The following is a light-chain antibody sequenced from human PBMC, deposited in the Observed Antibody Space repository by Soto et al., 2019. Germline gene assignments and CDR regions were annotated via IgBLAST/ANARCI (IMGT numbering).Light chain of an antibody. CDR1: QSISTY. Sequence: DIQMTQSPSSLSASVGDGVTITCRASQSISTYLNWYQHKPGKAPKLLIYAASTLQSGVPSRFSGSGSDTDFTLTISSLQPEDFATYYCQQSSTIPLTFGPGTKVDVK. CDR3: QQSSTIPLT. CDR2: AAS. J-gene: IGKJ3*01. V-gene: IGKV1-39*01.